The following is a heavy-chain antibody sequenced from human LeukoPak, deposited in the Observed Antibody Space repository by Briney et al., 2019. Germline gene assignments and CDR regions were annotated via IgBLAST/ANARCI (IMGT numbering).Heavy chain of an antibody. J-gene: IGHJ4*02. CDR1: GGSISSSSYY. D-gene: IGHD5-18*01. CDR2: IYYSGST. CDR3: ARELIVDRWDSYGFYFDY. V-gene: IGHV4-39*07. Sequence: SETLSLTCTVSGGSISSSSYYWGWIRQPPGKGLEWIGSIYYSGSTYYNPSLKSRVTISVDTSKNQFSLKLSSVTAADTAVYYCARELIVDRWDSYGFYFDYWGQGTLVTVSS.